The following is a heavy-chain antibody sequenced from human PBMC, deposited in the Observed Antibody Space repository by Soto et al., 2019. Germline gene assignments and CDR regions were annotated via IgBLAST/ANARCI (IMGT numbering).Heavy chain of an antibody. D-gene: IGHD1-26*01. Sequence: PGGSLRLSCAASGFTFSSYGMHWVRQAPGKGLEWVAVISYDGSNKYYADSVKGRFTISRDNSKNTLYLQMNSLRAEDTAVYYCAKGLGSYYAPAFDYWGQGTLVTVSS. CDR1: GFTFSSYG. V-gene: IGHV3-30*18. CDR3: AKGLGSYYAPAFDY. CDR2: ISYDGSNK. J-gene: IGHJ4*02.